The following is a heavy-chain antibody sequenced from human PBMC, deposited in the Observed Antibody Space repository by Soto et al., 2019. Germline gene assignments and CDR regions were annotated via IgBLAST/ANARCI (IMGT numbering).Heavy chain of an antibody. V-gene: IGHV4-34*01. CDR2: INHSGST. J-gene: IGHJ4*02. Sequence: SETLSLTCAVYGGSFSGYYWSWIRQPPGKGLEWIGEINHSGSTNYNPSLKSRVTISVDASENQFSLKLNSVTATDTAVYYCVGHRVSAAGTLTVFDYWGRGTLVTVSS. D-gene: IGHD6-13*01. CDR3: VGHRVSAAGTLTVFDY. CDR1: GGSFSGYY.